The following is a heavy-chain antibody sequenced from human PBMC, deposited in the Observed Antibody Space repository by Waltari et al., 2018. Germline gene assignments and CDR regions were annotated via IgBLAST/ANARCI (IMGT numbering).Heavy chain of an antibody. D-gene: IGHD4-17*01. CDR2: IVVGSGNP. CDR3: AALLDYGGNSGFDY. CDR1: GFTFTSSA. V-gene: IGHV1-58*02. Sequence: QMQLVQSGPEVKKPGNSVKVSCKASGFTFTSSAMQWVRQARGQRLGWRGWIVVGSGNPNYAQKFQERVTITRDMSTSTSYMELSSLRSEDTAVYYCAALLDYGGNSGFDYWGQGTLVTVSS. J-gene: IGHJ4*02.